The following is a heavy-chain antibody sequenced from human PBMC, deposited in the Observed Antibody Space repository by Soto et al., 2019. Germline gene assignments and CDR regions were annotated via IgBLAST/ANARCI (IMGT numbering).Heavy chain of an antibody. J-gene: IGHJ3*02. V-gene: IGHV3-23*01. CDR3: AKDGMDWLSAFDI. CDR1: GFTFSSYA. D-gene: IGHD3-9*01. CDR2: INGSGGST. Sequence: GGSLRLSCAASGFTFSSYAMSWVRQAPGKGLEWVSAINGSGGSTYYADPVKGQLTISRDNSKNTLYLQMNSLRAEDVAVYYCAKDGMDWLSAFDIWGQGTMVTVSS.